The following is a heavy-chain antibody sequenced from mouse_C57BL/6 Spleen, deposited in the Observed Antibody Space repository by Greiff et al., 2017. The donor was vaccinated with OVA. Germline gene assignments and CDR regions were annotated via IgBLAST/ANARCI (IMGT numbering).Heavy chain of an antibody. J-gene: IGHJ3*01. CDR2: IHPNSGST. V-gene: IGHV1-64*01. Sequence: QVHVKQPGAELVKPGASVKLSCKASGYTFTSYWMHWVKQRPGQGLEWIGMIHPNSGSTNYNEKFKSKATLTVDKSSSTAYMQLSSLTSEDAAVYYSARRDEEWFAYWGQGTLVTVSA. CDR3: ARRDEEWFAY. CDR1: GYTFTSYW. D-gene: IGHD3-3*01.